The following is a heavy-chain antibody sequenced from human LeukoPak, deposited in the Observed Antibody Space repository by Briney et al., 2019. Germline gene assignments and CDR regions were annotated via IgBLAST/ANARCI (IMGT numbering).Heavy chain of an antibody. D-gene: IGHD1-26*01. J-gene: IGHJ4*02. Sequence: GGSLRLSCAASGFTFDDYAMHWVRQAPGKGLEWVSVISGSAGSTWYADSVKGRFTISRDNSKNTLYLQMNSLRAEDTAVYYCARARGRYSGSYYETYYFDYWGQGTLVTVSS. CDR1: GFTFDDYA. V-gene: IGHV3-23*01. CDR3: ARARGRYSGSYYETYYFDY. CDR2: ISGSAGST.